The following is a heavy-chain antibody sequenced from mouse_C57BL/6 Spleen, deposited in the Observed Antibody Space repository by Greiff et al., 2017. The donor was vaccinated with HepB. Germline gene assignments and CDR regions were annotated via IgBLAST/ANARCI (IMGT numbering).Heavy chain of an antibody. CDR3: TCGYYDYEAWFAY. Sequence: EVKLVESGGGLVQPGGSMKLSCVASGFTFSNYWMNWVRQSPEKGLEWVAQIRLKSDNYATHYAVSVKGRFTISRDDSKSRVYLQMNNLRAEDTGIYYCTCGYYDYEAWFAYWGQGTLVTVSA. V-gene: IGHV6-3*01. CDR1: GFTFSNYW. J-gene: IGHJ3*01. D-gene: IGHD2-4*01. CDR2: IRLKSDNYAT.